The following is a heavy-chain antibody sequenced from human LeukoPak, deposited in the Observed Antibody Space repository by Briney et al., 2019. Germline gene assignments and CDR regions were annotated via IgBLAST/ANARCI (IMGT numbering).Heavy chain of an antibody. D-gene: IGHD2-2*01. CDR2: ISSSSSTI. J-gene: IGHJ6*03. CDR1: GFTFSSYS. V-gene: IGHV3-48*01. CDR3: AREPPSSIPPRYYYYYYMDV. Sequence: GGSLRLSCAASGFTFSSYSMNWVRQAPGKGLEWVSYISSSSSTIYYADSVKGRFTISRDNAKNSLYLQMNSLRAEDTAVYYCAREPPSSIPPRYYYYYYMDVWGKGTTVTVSS.